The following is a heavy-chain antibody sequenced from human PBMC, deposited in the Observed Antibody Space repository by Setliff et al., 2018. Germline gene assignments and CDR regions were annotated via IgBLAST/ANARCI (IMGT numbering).Heavy chain of an antibody. CDR1: GGSISSGDHY. CDR3: ARSGDYGSGRLSP. Sequence: PSETLSLTCTVSGGSISSGDHYWSWIRQPAGKGLEWIGRIHASGSTNYNPSLKSRVTISLDTSNNQFSLKLSSVTAAETAMYYCARSGDYGSGRLSPWGQGTLVTGSS. D-gene: IGHD3-10*01. V-gene: IGHV4-61*02. J-gene: IGHJ5*02. CDR2: IHASGST.